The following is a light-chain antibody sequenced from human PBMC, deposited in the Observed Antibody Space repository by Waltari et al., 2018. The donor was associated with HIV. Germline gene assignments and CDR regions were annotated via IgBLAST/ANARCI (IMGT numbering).Light chain of an antibody. CDR1: NIGSKN. V-gene: IGLV3-9*01. CDR3: QVWDSRTVV. Sequence: YDLSQPLSLSVDMGQTARITCGGDNIGSKNVNWYQQKPGQAPVLVIYRSRNRPSGITDRISASKAGSMVTLIISRVQIEDEADYFCQVWDSRTVVFGGGTTLTVL. CDR2: RSR. J-gene: IGLJ2*01.